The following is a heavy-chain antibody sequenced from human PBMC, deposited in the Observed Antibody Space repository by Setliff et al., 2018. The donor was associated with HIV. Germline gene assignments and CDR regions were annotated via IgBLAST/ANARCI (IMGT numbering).Heavy chain of an antibody. CDR1: GGSLRNYY. J-gene: IGHJ6*03. CDR3: ARHRDPPGSSWIFYYFYTDL. D-gene: IGHD6-13*01. CDR2: INPSGTT. V-gene: IGHV4-34*01. Sequence: SETLSLTCAVYGGSLRNYYWSWIRQPPGKGLEWIAEINPSGTTKYNPSLKSRVTISVDTSKKQFSLKLTSVTAADTAVYFCARHRDPPGSSWIFYYFYTDLWGGGTTVTVSS.